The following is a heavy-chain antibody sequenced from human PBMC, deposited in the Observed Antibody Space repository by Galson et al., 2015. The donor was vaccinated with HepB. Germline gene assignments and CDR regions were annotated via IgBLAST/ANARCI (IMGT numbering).Heavy chain of an antibody. V-gene: IGHV3-15*07. CDR1: GFTFSSYS. CDR3: ATETGGSRYSDAFDI. CDR2: IKSKTDGGTT. D-gene: IGHD2-15*01. J-gene: IGHJ3*02. Sequence: SLRLSCAASGFTFSSYSMNWVRQAPGKGLEWVGRIKSKTDGGTTDYAAPVKGRFTISRDDSKNTLYLQMNSLKAEDTAVYYCATETGGSRYSDAFDIWGQGTMLTVSS.